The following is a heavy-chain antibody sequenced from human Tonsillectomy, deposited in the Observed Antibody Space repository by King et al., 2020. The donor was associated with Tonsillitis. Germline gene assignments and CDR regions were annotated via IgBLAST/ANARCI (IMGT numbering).Heavy chain of an antibody. V-gene: IGHV1-69*01. CDR1: GGIFSSSA. D-gene: IGHD3-10*01. Sequence: VQLVESGAEVKKPGSSVKVSCRASGGIFSSSAISWVRQAPGQGLEWMGGITPILRTATLAQKFQGRVTISADESTSTAYMELRSLKSQDTAVYYCARGYGSGTYVYWGQGTLVTVSS. J-gene: IGHJ4*02. CDR3: ARGYGSGTYVY. CDR2: ITPILRTA.